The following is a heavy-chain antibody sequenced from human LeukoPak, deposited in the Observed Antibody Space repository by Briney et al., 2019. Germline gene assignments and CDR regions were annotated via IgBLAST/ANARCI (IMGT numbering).Heavy chain of an antibody. D-gene: IGHD6-19*01. CDR3: AKGGVSSGFKRPYYFDY. V-gene: IGHV3-23*01. CDR2: ISGSGGST. Sequence: GGSLRLSCAASGFTFSSYAMSWVRQAPGKGLEWVSGISGSGGSTYYADSVKGRFTISRDNSKNTLYLQLNSLRADDTALYYCAKGGVSSGFKRPYYFDYWGQGTLVTVSS. J-gene: IGHJ4*02. CDR1: GFTFSSYA.